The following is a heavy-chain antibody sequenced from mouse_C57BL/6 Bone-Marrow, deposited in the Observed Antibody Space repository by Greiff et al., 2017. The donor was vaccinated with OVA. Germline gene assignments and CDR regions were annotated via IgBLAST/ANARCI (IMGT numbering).Heavy chain of an antibody. CDR1: GFTFSDAW. CDR3: TSNYVGFAY. Sequence: EVKLMESGGGLVQPGGSMKLSCAASGFTFSDAWMDWVRQSPEKGLEWVAEIRNKANNHATYYAESVKGRFTISRDDSKSSVDLQMNSLRAEDTGIYYCTSNYVGFAYWGQGTLVTVSA. J-gene: IGHJ3*01. V-gene: IGHV6-6*01. D-gene: IGHD2-1*01. CDR2: IRNKANNHAT.